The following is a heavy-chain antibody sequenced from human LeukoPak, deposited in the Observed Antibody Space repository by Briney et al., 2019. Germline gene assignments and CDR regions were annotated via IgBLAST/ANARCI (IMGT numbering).Heavy chain of an antibody. CDR2: ISSSGSTT. V-gene: IGHV3-48*03. D-gene: IGHD5-18*01. J-gene: IGHJ4*02. CDR3: ARVEGYTFGYTFDY. Sequence: AGGPLRLSCAVSGFSFSSHEMKWLRQAPGKGLEWVAYISSSGSTTHYAESVKGRFTISRDNAKNSLYLQMNSLRAEDTAVYYCARVEGYTFGYTFDYWGQGTLVTVSA. CDR1: GFSFSSHE.